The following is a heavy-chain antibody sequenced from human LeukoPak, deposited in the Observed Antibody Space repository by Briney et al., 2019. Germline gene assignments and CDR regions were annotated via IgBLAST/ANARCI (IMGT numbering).Heavy chain of an antibody. Sequence: GGSLRLSCAASGFTFSSYSMNWVRQAPGKGLEWVSSISSSSSYIYYADSVKGRFTISRDNAKNSLYLQMNSLRAEDTAVYYCGRDEVSSRWSYYYYYGMDVWGQGTTVTVSS. CDR3: GRDEVSSRWSYYYYYGMDV. J-gene: IGHJ6*02. CDR1: GFTFSSYS. D-gene: IGHD6-19*01. V-gene: IGHV3-21*01. CDR2: ISSSSSYI.